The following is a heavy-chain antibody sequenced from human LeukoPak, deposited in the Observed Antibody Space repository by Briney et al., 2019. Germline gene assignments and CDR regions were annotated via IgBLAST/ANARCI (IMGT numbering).Heavy chain of an antibody. CDR3: ARGGEIRLWVLVD. J-gene: IGHJ4*02. CDR1: GGSISSYY. V-gene: IGHV4-59*01. CDR2: IYYSGST. D-gene: IGHD5-18*01. Sequence: SETLSLTCTVSGGSISSYYWSWIRQPPGKGLEWIGYIYYSGSTNYNPSLKSRVTISVDTSKNQFSLKLSSVTAADTAVYYCARGGEIRLWVLVDWGQGTLVTVSS.